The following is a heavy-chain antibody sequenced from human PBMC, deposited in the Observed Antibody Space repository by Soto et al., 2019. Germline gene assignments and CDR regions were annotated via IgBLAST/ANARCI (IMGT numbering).Heavy chain of an antibody. D-gene: IGHD1-26*01. CDR2: IYSGGST. J-gene: IGHJ4*02. CDR3: ARDLGDGYFDY. V-gene: IGHV3-53*04. CDR1: GFIFDDYA. Sequence: PGGSLRLSCAASGFIFDDYAMHWVRQAPGKGLEWVSVIYSGGSTYYADSVKGRFTISRHNSKNTLYLQMNSLRAEDTAVYYCARDLGDGYFDYWGQGTLVTVSS.